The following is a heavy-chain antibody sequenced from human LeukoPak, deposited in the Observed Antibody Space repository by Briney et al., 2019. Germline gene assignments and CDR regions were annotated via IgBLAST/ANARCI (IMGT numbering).Heavy chain of an antibody. CDR3: AKDPVYCSSTSCHYYYYGMDV. CDR1: GFTFSSYA. V-gene: IGHV3-23*01. Sequence: GGSLRLSCAASGFTFSSYAMSWVRQAPGKGLKWVSAISGSGGSTYYADSVKGRFTISRDNSKNTLYLQMNSLRAEDTAVYYCAKDPVYCSSTSCHYYYYGMDVWGQGTTVTVSS. J-gene: IGHJ6*02. D-gene: IGHD2-2*01. CDR2: ISGSGGST.